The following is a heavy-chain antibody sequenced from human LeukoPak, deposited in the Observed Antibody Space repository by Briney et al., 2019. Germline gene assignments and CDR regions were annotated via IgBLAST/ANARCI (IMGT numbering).Heavy chain of an antibody. V-gene: IGHV3-7*03. Sequence: GGSLRLYCAASGFTFSSYWMSWVRQAPGKGLEWVANIKQDGVEKYHVDSVKGRFTISRDNAKKSLYLQMNSLRAGDTAVYYCVRACDRSSCPYYFDSWGQGTLVTVSS. CDR1: GFTFSSYW. J-gene: IGHJ4*02. CDR3: VRACDRSSCPYYFDS. D-gene: IGHD3-22*01. CDR2: IKQDGVEK.